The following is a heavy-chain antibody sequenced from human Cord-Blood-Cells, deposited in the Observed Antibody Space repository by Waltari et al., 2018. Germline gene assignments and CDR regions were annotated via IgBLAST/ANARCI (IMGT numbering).Heavy chain of an antibody. CDR1: GYTFTGYY. CDR3: ARGGTQLDPASYFDY. D-gene: IGHD1-1*01. V-gene: IGHV1-2*04. J-gene: IGHJ4*02. Sequence: QVQLVQSGAEVKKPGASVKVSCKASGYTFTGYYMHWVRQAPGQGLEWMGWINPNRGGTNYAQKFQGWVTMTRDTSISTAYMELSRLRSDDTAVYYCARGGTQLDPASYFDYWGQGTLVTVSS. CDR2: INPNRGGT.